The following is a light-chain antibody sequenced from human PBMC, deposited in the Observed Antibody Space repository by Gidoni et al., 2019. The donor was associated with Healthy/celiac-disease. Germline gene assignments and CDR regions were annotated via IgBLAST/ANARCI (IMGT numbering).Light chain of an antibody. V-gene: IGLV2-14*01. J-gene: IGLJ1*01. CDR2: DVS. CDR1: SSDVGGYNY. Sequence: QSALTQPASVSGSPGQSITISCTGTSSDVGGYNYVSWYQQHPGKAPTLMIYDVSNRPSGVSNRFSGSKSGNTASLTSSGLQAEDEADYYCSSYTSSSTDVFGTGTKVTVL. CDR3: SSYTSSSTDV.